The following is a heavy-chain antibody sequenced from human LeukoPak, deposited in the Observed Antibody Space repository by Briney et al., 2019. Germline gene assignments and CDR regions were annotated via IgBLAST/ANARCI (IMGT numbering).Heavy chain of an antibody. CDR2: ISYDGSNK. CDR3: ARDLGLGELGAFDI. V-gene: IGHV3-30-3*01. Sequence: GGSLRLSCAASGFTFSSYAMHWVRQAPGKGLEWVAVISYDGSNKYYADSVRGRFTISRDNSKNTLYLQMNSLRAEDTAVYYCARDLGLGELGAFDIWGQGTMVTVSS. CDR1: GFTFSSYA. J-gene: IGHJ3*02. D-gene: IGHD3-10*01.